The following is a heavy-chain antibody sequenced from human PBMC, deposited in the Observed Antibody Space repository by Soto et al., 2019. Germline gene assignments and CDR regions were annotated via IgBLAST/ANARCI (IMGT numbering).Heavy chain of an antibody. CDR1: GFTFSDYL. CDR2: IKEDGNEK. D-gene: IGHD6-19*01. Sequence: EVQLVDSGGALVQPGESLRLSCAASGFTFSDYLMTSVRQAPGKGLEWVATIKEDGNEKYYVDSVKGRFTIARDNAKNSLYPQLSALRAEDTAVYYCAIGHWLGKWGQGTLVTVSS. V-gene: IGHV3-7*01. CDR3: AIGHWLGK. J-gene: IGHJ4*02.